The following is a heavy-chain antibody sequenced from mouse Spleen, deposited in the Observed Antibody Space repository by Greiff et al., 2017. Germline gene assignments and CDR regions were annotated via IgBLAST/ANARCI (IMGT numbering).Heavy chain of an antibody. J-gene: IGHJ3*01. V-gene: IGHV2-9*02. CDR3: AREDRYGAWFAY. D-gene: IGHD2-14*01. CDR1: GFSLTSYG. CDR2: IWAGGST. Sequence: VQLVESGPGLVAPSQSLSITCTVSGFSLTSYGVHWVRQPPGKGLEWLGVIWAGGSTNYNSALMSRLSISKDNSKSQVFLKMNSLQTDDTAMYYCAREDRYGAWFAYWGQGTLVTVSA.